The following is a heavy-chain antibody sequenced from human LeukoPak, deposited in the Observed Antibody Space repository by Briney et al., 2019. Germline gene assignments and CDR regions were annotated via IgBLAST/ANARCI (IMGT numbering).Heavy chain of an antibody. V-gene: IGHV4-4*02. CDR3: ARDPEGYCSGGSCGVDY. CDR2: IYHSGST. J-gene: IGHJ4*02. Sequence: SETLSLTCAVSGGSISSSNWWSWVRQPPGKGLEWIGEIYHSGSTNYNPSLKSRVTISVDKSKNQFSLKLSSVTAADTAVYYCARDPEGYCSGGSCGVDYWGQGTLVTVSS. CDR1: GGSISSSNW. D-gene: IGHD2-15*01.